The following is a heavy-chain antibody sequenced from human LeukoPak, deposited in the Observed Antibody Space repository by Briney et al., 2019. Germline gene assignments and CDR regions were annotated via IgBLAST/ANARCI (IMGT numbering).Heavy chain of an antibody. CDR1: GGSISTDY. CDR2: VLYSGST. D-gene: IGHD3-10*01. CDR3: ARDVSRGVDS. V-gene: IGHV4-59*01. Sequence: SETLSLTCTVSGGSISTDYWTWVRQPPGKGLEWIGYVLYSGSTGYNPSLKSRVTISIDTSKNQFSLSLSSVSAADTAVYYCARDVSRGVDSWGQGTLVTVSS. J-gene: IGHJ5*01.